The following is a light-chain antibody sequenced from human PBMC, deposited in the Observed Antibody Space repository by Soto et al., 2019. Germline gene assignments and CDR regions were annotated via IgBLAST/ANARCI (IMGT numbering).Light chain of an antibody. CDR1: QSVSSNY. Sequence: EIVLTQAPGTLSMSPGERATLSCRASQSVSSNYLAWYQQKPGQAPRLLIYGASNRATGIPDRFSGGGSGTDFTLTISRLEPEDFAVYYCQQYGNSPLTFGGGTKVEIK. V-gene: IGKV3-20*01. J-gene: IGKJ4*01. CDR3: QQYGNSPLT. CDR2: GAS.